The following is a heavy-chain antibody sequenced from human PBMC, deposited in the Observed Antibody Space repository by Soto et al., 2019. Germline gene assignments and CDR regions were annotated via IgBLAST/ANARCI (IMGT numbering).Heavy chain of an antibody. CDR2: ISGSGGST. CDR1: GFTFSSYA. CDR3: AKTRGSYRYYCYYGMDV. V-gene: IGHV3-23*01. Sequence: GGSLRLSCAASGFTFSSYAMSWVRQAPGKGLEWVSAISGSGGSTYYADSVKGRFTISRDNSKNTLYLQMNSLRAEDTAVYYCAKTRGSYRYYCYYGMDVWGQGTTVTVSS. D-gene: IGHD3-16*02. J-gene: IGHJ6*02.